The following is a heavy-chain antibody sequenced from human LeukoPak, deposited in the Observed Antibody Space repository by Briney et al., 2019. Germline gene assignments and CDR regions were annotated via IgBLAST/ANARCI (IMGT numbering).Heavy chain of an antibody. CDR2: INPSGGST. Sequence: ASVKVSCKASGYTFTIYYMHWVRQAPGQGLEWMGIINPSGGSTSYAQKFQGRVAMTRGTSRSTVYMELNSLRSDDTAVYYCARGQTLGAYDIVTGWPYGMDVWGKGTTVTVSS. J-gene: IGHJ6*04. D-gene: IGHD3-9*01. CDR1: GYTFTIYY. V-gene: IGHV1-46*01. CDR3: ARGQTLGAYDIVTGWPYGMDV.